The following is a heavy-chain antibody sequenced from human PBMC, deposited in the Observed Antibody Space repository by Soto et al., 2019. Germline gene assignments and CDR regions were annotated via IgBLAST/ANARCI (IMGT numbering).Heavy chain of an antibody. V-gene: IGHV4-39*01. CDR1: GGSITSSSHF. J-gene: IGHJ5*02. CDR3: AGQTFTIAAASYGRSNWFDP. Sequence: QLQLQESGPGVVKPSETLSLTCTVSGGSITSSSHFWGWVRQPPGKGLEWIGTIYFTGNTYYTPSLKSRLTMSIDTSKNEFSLRLNSVTAADTAVYYCAGQTFTIAAASYGRSNWFDPWGPGTLVTVSS. D-gene: IGHD6-25*01. CDR2: IYFTGNT.